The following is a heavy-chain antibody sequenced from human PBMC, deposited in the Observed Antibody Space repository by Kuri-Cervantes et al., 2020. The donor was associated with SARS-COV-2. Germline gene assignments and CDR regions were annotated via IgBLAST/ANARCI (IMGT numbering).Heavy chain of an antibody. Sequence: ASVKVSCKASGYTFTSYDINWVRQATGQGLEWMGRINPNSGGTNYAQKFQGRVTMTRDTSISTAYMELSRLRSDDTAVYYCASPEYYYGSGSHLDYYGMDVWGQGTTVTVSS. D-gene: IGHD3-10*01. J-gene: IGHJ6*02. V-gene: IGHV1-2*06. CDR1: GYTFTSYD. CDR2: INPNSGGT. CDR3: ASPEYYYGSGSHLDYYGMDV.